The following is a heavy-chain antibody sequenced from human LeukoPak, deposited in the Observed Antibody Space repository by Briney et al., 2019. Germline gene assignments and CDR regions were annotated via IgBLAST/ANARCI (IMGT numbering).Heavy chain of an antibody. J-gene: IGHJ4*02. CDR1: GGSISSGSYY. CDR3: ASRTWGGPFDY. V-gene: IGHV4-61*02. D-gene: IGHD7-27*01. CDR2: IYTSGST. Sequence: PSETLSLTCTVSGGSISSGSYYWSWIRQPAGKGLEWIGRIYTSGSTNYNPSLKSRVTISVDTSKNQFSLKLSSVTASDTAVYYCASRTWGGPFDYWGQGTLVTVSS.